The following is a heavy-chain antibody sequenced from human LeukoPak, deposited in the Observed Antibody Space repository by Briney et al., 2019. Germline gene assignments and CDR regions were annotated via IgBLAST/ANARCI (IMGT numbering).Heavy chain of an antibody. CDR1: GLPVSINY. J-gene: IGHJ4*02. CDR2: IYSGGST. V-gene: IGHV3-53*01. CDR3: VRAISGYYPL. Sequence: PGGSLRLSCAASGLPVSINYMSWVRQAPGKGLEWVSVIYSGGSTYVDFVKGRFTISRDNSKNTLYLQMNSLRAEDTAVYYCVRAISGYYPLWGQGTLVSVSS. D-gene: IGHD3-3*01.